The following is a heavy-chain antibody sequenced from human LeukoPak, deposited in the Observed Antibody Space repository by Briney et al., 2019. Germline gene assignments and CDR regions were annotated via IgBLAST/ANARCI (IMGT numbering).Heavy chain of an antibody. CDR2: INSGGTT. J-gene: IGHJ4*02. V-gene: IGHV3-66*01. Sequence: GGSLRLSCVASGFNVSSTYMNWVRQAPGKGLEWVSLINSGGTTYYPDSVKGRFTIARDNSKNTLFLQMNSLRAEDTAVYYCARDSLNSGYADYWGQGTLVTVSS. CDR1: GFNVSSTY. D-gene: IGHD5-12*01. CDR3: ARDSLNSGYADY.